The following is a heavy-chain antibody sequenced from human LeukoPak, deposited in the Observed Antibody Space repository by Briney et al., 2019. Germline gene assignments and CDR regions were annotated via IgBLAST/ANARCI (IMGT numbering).Heavy chain of an antibody. CDR2: MNPNSGNT. CDR1: GYTFTSYD. V-gene: IGHV1-8*01. J-gene: IGHJ6*02. D-gene: IGHD2-21*02. Sequence: ASVKVSCKASGYTFTSYDINWVRQATGQGLEWMGWMNPNSGNTGYAQKFQGRVTMTRNTSISTAYMELSSLRSEDTAVYYCARAGAYCGGDCYYYYYYGMDVWGQGTTVTVSS. CDR3: ARAGAYCGGDCYYYYYYGMDV.